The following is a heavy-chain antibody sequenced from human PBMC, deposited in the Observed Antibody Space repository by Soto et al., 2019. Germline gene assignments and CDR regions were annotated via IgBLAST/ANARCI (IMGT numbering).Heavy chain of an antibody. V-gene: IGHV4-30-4*01. Sequence: QVQLQESGPGLVKPSQTLSLTCSVSGGSISSDDNYWSWIRQPPGKGLEWIGYIYYSGTTYYNPSLNSRVTISVDTSKNQFSLKLSSVTAADTAVYYCARTTTGTTSVFDYWGQGTLVTVSS. CDR3: ARTTTGTTSVFDY. D-gene: IGHD1-1*01. CDR1: GGSISSDDNY. CDR2: IYYSGTT. J-gene: IGHJ4*02.